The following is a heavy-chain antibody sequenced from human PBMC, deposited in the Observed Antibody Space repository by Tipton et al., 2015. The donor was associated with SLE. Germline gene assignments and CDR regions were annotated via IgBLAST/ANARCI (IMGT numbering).Heavy chain of an antibody. D-gene: IGHD3-10*01. CDR3: AGDSGEIAFDI. J-gene: IGHJ3*02. CDR2: IYYSGAT. Sequence: TLSLTCSVSGGSVSNNIYYWGWVRQSPGKGLEWIGSIYYSGATYYSPSLKSRVTISLDTSKNQFSLILNSVTAADTAVYYCAGDSGEIAFDIWGQGTMVTVSS. V-gene: IGHV4-39*07. CDR1: GGSVSNNIYY.